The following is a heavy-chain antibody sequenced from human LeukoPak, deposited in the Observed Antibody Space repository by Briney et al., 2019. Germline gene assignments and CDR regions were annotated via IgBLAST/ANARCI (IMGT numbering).Heavy chain of an antibody. CDR2: ISSNGGST. J-gene: IGHJ4*02. Sequence: PGGSLRLSCAASGFTFSSYAMHWVRQAPGKGLEYVSAISSNGGSTYYANSVKGRFTISRDNSKNTLYLQMGSLRAEDMAVYYCARVPRGSYMYYFDYWGQGTLVTVSS. D-gene: IGHD1-26*01. CDR1: GFTFSSYA. V-gene: IGHV3-64*01. CDR3: ARVPRGSYMYYFDY.